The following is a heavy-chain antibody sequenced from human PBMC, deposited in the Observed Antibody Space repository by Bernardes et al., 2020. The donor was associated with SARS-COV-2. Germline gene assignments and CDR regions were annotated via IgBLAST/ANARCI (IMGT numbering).Heavy chain of an antibody. CDR2: ISGSGGST. CDR1: GFTFSGYA. Sequence: GDLRLSCAGSGFTFSGYAMGWVRQAPGKGLEWVSGISGSGGSTYYTGSVKGRFTVSRDNSKNTLYLQMNSLRAEETAIYYCVTMAGLGILTGFDYWGRGTLVTVSS. V-gene: IGHV3-23*01. J-gene: IGHJ4*02. D-gene: IGHD3-9*01. CDR3: VTMAGLGILTGFDY.